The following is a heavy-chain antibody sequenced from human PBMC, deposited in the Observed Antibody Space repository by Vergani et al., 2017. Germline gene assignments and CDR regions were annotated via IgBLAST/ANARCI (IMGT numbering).Heavy chain of an antibody. J-gene: IGHJ1*01. CDR2: IWYDGSKK. CDR3: ATKSCGTPGCQIGYFRE. D-gene: IGHD1-1*01. Sequence: QVQLVESGGGVVQPGRSLRLSCAASGFTFSTYGMHWVRQAPGKGLEWVAVIWYDGSKKYYADSVKGRFTISRDNSKSTLYLQMNSLRTEDTAVYYCATKSCGTPGCQIGYFREWGQGTLVTVSS. CDR1: GFTFSTYG. V-gene: IGHV3-33*01.